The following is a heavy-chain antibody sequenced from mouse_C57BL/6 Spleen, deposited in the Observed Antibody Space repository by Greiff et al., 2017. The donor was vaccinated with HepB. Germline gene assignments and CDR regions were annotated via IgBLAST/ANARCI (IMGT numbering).Heavy chain of an antibody. CDR1: GYTFTDYY. D-gene: IGHD1-1*01. V-gene: IGHV1-75*01. CDR2: IFPGSGST. Sequence: VQLQQSGPELVKPGASVKISCKASGYTFTDYYINWVKQRPGQGLEWIGWIFPGSGSTYYNEKFKGKATLTVDKSSSKAYMLLSSLTSEDSAVYFCARVVAHWYFDVWGTGTTVTVSS. CDR3: ARVVAHWYFDV. J-gene: IGHJ1*03.